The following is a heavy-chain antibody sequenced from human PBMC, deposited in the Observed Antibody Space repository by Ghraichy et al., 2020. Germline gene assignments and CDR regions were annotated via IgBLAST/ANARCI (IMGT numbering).Heavy chain of an antibody. D-gene: IGHD2-2*01. CDR1: GYTFTGYY. Sequence: ASVKVSCKASGYTFTGYYMHWVRQAPGQGLEWMGWINPNSGGTNYAQKFQGRVTMTRDTSISTAYMELSRLRSDDTAVYYCAREPTSIGVYYYYGMDVWGQGTTVTVSS. CDR3: AREPTSIGVYYYYGMDV. CDR2: INPNSGGT. V-gene: IGHV1-2*02. J-gene: IGHJ6*02.